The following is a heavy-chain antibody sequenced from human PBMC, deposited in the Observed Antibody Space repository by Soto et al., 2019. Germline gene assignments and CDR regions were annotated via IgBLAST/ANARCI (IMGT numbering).Heavy chain of an antibody. J-gene: IGHJ6*03. CDR3: ARHRSPYCSGGSCYSRVYYYYYYMDV. V-gene: IGHV4-39*01. Sequence: SETLSLTCTVSGGSISSSSYYWGWIRQPPGKGLEWIGSIYYSGSTYYNPSLKSRVTISVDTSKNQFSLKLSSVTAADTAVYYCARHRSPYCSGGSCYSRVYYYYYYMDVWGKGTTVTVSS. CDR1: GGSISSSSYY. D-gene: IGHD2-15*01. CDR2: IYYSGST.